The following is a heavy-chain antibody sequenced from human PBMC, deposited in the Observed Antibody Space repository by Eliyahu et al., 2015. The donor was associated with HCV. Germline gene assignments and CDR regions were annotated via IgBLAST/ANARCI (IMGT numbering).Heavy chain of an antibody. J-gene: IGHJ2*01. D-gene: IGHD3-9*01. CDR1: GYSFTSYW. V-gene: IGHV5-51*01. Sequence: EVQLVQSGAEVKKPGESLKISCKGSGYSFTSYWIGWVRQMPGKGLEWMGIIYPGDSDTRYSPSFQGQVTISADKSISTAYLQWSSLKASDTAMYYCARHNILTGYEYGTVGYFDLWGRGTLVTVSS. CDR3: ARHNILTGYEYGTVGYFDL. CDR2: IYPGDSDT.